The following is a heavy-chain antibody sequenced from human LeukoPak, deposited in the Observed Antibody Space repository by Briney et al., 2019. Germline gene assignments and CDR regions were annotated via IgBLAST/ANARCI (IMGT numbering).Heavy chain of an antibody. CDR2: IFYSGSA. D-gene: IGHD3-3*01. CDR1: GGSISISNYY. V-gene: IGHV4-39*07. CDR3: ARGLRVRTFGELSWYIDV. Sequence: SETLSLTCTVSGGSISISNYYWGWIRQPPGEGLEWIGSIFYSGSADYTPSLRSRATISVDTSENQFSLRLKSVTAADTAVYYCARGLRVRTFGELSWYIDVWGKGTTVIVSS. J-gene: IGHJ6*03.